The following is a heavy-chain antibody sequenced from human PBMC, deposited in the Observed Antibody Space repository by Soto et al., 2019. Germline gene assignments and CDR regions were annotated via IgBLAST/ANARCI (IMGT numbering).Heavy chain of an antibody. V-gene: IGHV1-2*02. J-gene: IGHJ4*02. Sequence: GPSVKFSCEAAGYTLSGYYTDCVRPAPGQGLEWMGWINPNSGGTNYAQKFQGRVTMTRDTSISTAYMELSRLRSDDTAVYYCARPLRYFDWLLLGYWGQGTLVTVSS. CDR1: GYTLSGYY. CDR3: ARPLRYFDWLLLGY. CDR2: INPNSGGT. D-gene: IGHD3-9*01.